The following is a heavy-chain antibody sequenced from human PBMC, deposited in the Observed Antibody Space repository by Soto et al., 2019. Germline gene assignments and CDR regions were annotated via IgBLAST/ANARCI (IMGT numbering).Heavy chain of an antibody. CDR2: IYYSGST. Sequence: PSETLSLTCTVSGGSISSSSYYWGWIRQPPGKGLEWIGSIYYSGSTYYNPSLKSRVTISVDTSKNQFSLKLSSVTAADTAVYYCARIIAAAGSKDYWGQGTLVTVSS. J-gene: IGHJ4*02. D-gene: IGHD6-13*01. CDR1: GGSISSSSYY. CDR3: ARIIAAAGSKDY. V-gene: IGHV4-39*01.